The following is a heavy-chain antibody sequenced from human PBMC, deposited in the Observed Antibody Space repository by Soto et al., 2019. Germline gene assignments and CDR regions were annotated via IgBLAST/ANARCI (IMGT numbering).Heavy chain of an antibody. Sequence: VQLMPSGAEVKKPGSSVKVSCKASGGTFSSYAISWVRQAPGQGLEWMKGIIPIFGTAKYAQKFQGRVTITADESTSTAYMELSSLRSEDTAVFYCATHSSDSGYYYYGMDVWGQGTTVTVSS. CDR2: IIPIFGTA. D-gene: IGHD6-19*01. V-gene: IGHV1-69*12. CDR1: GGTFSSYA. CDR3: ATHSSDSGYYYYGMDV. J-gene: IGHJ6*02.